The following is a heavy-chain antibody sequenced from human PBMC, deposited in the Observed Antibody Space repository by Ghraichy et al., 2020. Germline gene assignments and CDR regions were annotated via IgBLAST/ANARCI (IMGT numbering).Heavy chain of an antibody. CDR2: IYYSGST. J-gene: IGHJ4*02. Sequence: SETLSLTCTVSGGSISSYYWSWIRQPPGKGLEWIGYIYYSGSTNYNPSLKSRVTISVDTSKNQFSLKLSSVTAADTAVYYCARAFWGRAQFDYWGQGTLVTVSS. V-gene: IGHV4-59*01. CDR3: ARAFWGRAQFDY. D-gene: IGHD7-27*01. CDR1: GGSISSYY.